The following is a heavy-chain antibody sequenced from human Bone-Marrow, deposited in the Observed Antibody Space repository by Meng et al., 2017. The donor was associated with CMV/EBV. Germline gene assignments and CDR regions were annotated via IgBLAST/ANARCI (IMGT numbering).Heavy chain of an antibody. V-gene: IGHV1-2*02. CDR1: GFTFSEYY. Sequence: QGQPVESGADMKKPGASVKVSCTTSGFTFSEYYIHWVRQAPGQGLEWMGWVDSKNEATNYARKFQGRVSMTRDTSISTAHMELSRLMSDDTAVYYCVRSSGWSLFDYWGQGTLVTVSS. CDR2: VDSKNEAT. J-gene: IGHJ4*02. D-gene: IGHD6-19*01. CDR3: VRSSGWSLFDY.